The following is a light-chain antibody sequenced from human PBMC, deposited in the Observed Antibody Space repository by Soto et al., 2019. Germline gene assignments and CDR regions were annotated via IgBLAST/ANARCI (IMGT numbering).Light chain of an antibody. CDR2: LNSDGSH. CDR3: QTWGTGIHV. V-gene: IGLV4-69*01. CDR1: SGHSSYA. J-gene: IGLJ1*01. Sequence: QSVLTQSPSASASLGASVKLTCTLSSGHSSYAIAWHQQQPEKGPRYLMKLNSDGSHSKGDGLPDRFSGSSSGAERYLTISSLQSEDEADYYCQTWGTGIHVFGTGTKLTVL.